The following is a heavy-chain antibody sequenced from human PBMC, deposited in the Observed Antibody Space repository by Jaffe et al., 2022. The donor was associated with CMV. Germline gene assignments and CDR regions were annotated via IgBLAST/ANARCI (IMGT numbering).Heavy chain of an antibody. D-gene: IGHD3-10*01. CDR3: ARIFRGELLWFGVVDYYYMDV. CDR1: GFTFSSYW. CDR2: IKQDGSEK. J-gene: IGHJ6*03. Sequence: EVQLVESGGGLVQPGGSLRLSCAASGFTFSSYWMSWVRQAPGKGLEWVANIKQDGSEKYYVDSVKGRFTISRDNAKNSLYLQMNSLRAEDTAVYYCARIFRGELLWFGVVDYYYMDVWGKGTTVTVSS. V-gene: IGHV3-7*03.